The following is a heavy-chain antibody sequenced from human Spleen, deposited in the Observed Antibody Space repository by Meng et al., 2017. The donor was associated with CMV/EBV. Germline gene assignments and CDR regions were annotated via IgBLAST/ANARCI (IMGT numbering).Heavy chain of an antibody. CDR3: AKNPRGSSFLDP. CDR2: ISSSRSYI. Sequence: GRSLRLSCAPSGFSFSTYTMHWVRQAPGKGLEWVSSISSSRSYIYYADSVKGRFTISRDNAKNSLYLQMSSLRAEDMALYYCAKNPRGSSFLDPWGQGTLVTVSS. V-gene: IGHV3-21*04. J-gene: IGHJ5*02. D-gene: IGHD6-13*01. CDR1: GFSFSTYT.